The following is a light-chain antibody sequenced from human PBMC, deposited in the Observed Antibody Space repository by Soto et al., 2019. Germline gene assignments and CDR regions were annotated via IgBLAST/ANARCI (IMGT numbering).Light chain of an antibody. CDR2: GIS. CDR3: QQYSKWPIT. J-gene: IGKJ5*01. CDR1: QSVNSTY. Sequence: EIVMTQSPAILSVSTGESATLPCRASQSVNSTYLAWYQRHPGQPPRLLIYGISTRATGIPARFSGSGSGTEFSLTISSLQSEDFAVYYCQQYSKWPITFGQGTRLEIK. V-gene: IGKV3-15*01.